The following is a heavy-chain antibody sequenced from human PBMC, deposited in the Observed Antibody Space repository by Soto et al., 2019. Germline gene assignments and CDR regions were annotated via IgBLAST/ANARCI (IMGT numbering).Heavy chain of an antibody. CDR3: ARDSVDSSLPPGMDV. CDR2: INAGNGNT. Sequence: ASVKVSCKASGYTFTGYGMHWVRQAPGQRLEWMGWINAGNGNTKYSQKFQGRVTITRDTSASTAYMELSSLRSEDTAVYYCARDSVDSSLPPGMDVWGQGTTVTVSS. J-gene: IGHJ6*02. V-gene: IGHV1-3*01. CDR1: GYTFTGYG. D-gene: IGHD6-13*01.